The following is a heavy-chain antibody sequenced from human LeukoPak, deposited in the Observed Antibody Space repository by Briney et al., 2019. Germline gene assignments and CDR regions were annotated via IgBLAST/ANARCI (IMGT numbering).Heavy chain of an antibody. Sequence: PGGSLRLSCAASGFTFSSYGMHWVRQAPGKGLEWVAVIWYDGSNKYYADSVKGRFTISRDNSKNTLYLQMNSLRAEDTAVYYCATGSTYYYDSSFDYWGQGTLVTVSS. V-gene: IGHV3-33*01. D-gene: IGHD3-22*01. CDR3: ATGSTYYYDSSFDY. CDR1: GFTFSSYG. J-gene: IGHJ4*02. CDR2: IWYDGSNK.